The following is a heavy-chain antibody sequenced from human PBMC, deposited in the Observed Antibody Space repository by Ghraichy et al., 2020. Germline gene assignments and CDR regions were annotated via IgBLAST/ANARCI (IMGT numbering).Heavy chain of an antibody. D-gene: IGHD2-21*02. CDR2: ISYDGSNK. Sequence: GGSLRLSCAASGFTFSSYGMHWVRQAPGKGLEWVAVISYDGSNKYYADSVKGRFTISRDNSKNTLYLQMNSLRAEDTAVYYCAKDLDCGGDCWPLPYYYYYYGMDVWGQGTTVTVSS. CDR3: AKDLDCGGDCWPLPYYYYYYGMDV. V-gene: IGHV3-30*18. CDR1: GFTFSSYG. J-gene: IGHJ6*02.